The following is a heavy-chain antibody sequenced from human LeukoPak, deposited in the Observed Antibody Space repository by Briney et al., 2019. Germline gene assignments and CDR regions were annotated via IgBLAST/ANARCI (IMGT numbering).Heavy chain of an antibody. D-gene: IGHD2-21*02. Sequence: SVKVSCKASGGTFSSYAIGWVRQAPGQGLEWMGRIIPILGIANYAQKFQGRVTITADKSTSTAYMELSSLRSEDTAVYYCARDPAYCGGDCYPWGQGTLVTVSS. J-gene: IGHJ5*02. CDR2: IIPILGIA. CDR1: GGTFSSYA. V-gene: IGHV1-69*04. CDR3: ARDPAYCGGDCYP.